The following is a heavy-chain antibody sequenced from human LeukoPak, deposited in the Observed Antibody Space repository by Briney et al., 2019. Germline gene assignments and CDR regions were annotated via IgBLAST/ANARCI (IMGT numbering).Heavy chain of an antibody. Sequence: ASVNVSCKASGYTFTKYGMNWVRQAPGQGLEWMGWINTNTGNPTYAQGFTGRFVFSLDTSVSTAYPEISSLKAEDTAVYYCATRSEHSSGSQPAFDPWGQGTLVTVSS. V-gene: IGHV7-4-1*02. CDR3: ATRSEHSSGSQPAFDP. D-gene: IGHD3-22*01. J-gene: IGHJ5*02. CDR1: GYTFTKYG. CDR2: INTNTGNP.